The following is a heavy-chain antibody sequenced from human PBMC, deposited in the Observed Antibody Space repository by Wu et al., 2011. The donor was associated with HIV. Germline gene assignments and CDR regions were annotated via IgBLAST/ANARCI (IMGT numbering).Heavy chain of an antibody. V-gene: IGHV5-51*03. J-gene: IGHJ4*02. CDR1: GYSFISYW. Sequence: VQLVQSGAEVKKPGESLKISCEVSGYSFISYWIGWVRQMPGKGLEWMGIIFPGDSDTTYNPSFQGQVTISADKSSNTAYLQWSSLKASDTAMYYCARGNPRYFDYWGQGTLVTVSS. CDR3: ARGNPRYFDY. D-gene: IGHD1-14*01. CDR2: IFPGDSDT.